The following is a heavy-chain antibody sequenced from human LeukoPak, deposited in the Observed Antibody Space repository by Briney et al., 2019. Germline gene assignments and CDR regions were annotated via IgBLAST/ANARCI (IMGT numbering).Heavy chain of an antibody. V-gene: IGHV6-1*01. J-gene: IGHJ4*02. Sequence: SQTLSLTCAISGDSVSDYSAAWSWIRQSPSRGLEWLGRTYCRSKCYNDYAVSVKSRITINPDTSKNQFSLQLNSVTPEDTAVYYCAKFGRGTSPVHWGQGTLVTVSS. CDR1: GDSVSDYSAA. CDR2: TYCRSKCYN. CDR3: AKFGRGTSPVH. D-gene: IGHD3-16*01.